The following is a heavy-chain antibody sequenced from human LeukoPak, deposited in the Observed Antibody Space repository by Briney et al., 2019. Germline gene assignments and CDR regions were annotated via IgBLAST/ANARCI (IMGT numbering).Heavy chain of an antibody. CDR1: GFTFSSYW. CDR3: ATITMIVVVINPPDY. D-gene: IGHD3-22*01. Sequence: GSLRLSCAASGFTFSSYWMSWVRQAPGKGLEWVANIKQDGSEKYYVDSVKGRFTISRDNSKNTLYLQMNSLRAEDTAVYYCATITMIVVVINPPDYWGQGTLVTVSS. CDR2: IKQDGSEK. V-gene: IGHV3-7*03. J-gene: IGHJ4*02.